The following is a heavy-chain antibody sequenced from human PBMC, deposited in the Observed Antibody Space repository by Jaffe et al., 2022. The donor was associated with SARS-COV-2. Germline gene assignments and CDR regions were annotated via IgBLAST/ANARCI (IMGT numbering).Heavy chain of an antibody. V-gene: IGHV3-30*04. J-gene: IGHJ4*02. Sequence: QVQLVESGGGVVQPGRSLRLSCAASGFTFSSYAMHWVRQAPGKGLEWVAVISYDGSNKYYADSVKGRFTISRDNSKNTLYLQMNSLRAEDTAVYYCARDLSVLWFGELFPFDYWGQGTLVTVSS. CDR3: ARDLSVLWFGELFPFDY. CDR2: ISYDGSNK. D-gene: IGHD3-10*01. CDR1: GFTFSSYA.